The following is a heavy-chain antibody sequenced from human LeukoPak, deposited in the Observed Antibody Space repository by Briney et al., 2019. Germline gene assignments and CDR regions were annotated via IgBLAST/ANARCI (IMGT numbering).Heavy chain of an antibody. CDR1: GGSISSYY. J-gene: IGHJ3*02. CDR2: IYYSGST. V-gene: IGHV4-59*01. D-gene: IGHD5-24*01. CDR3: AREARDGYTPSNDAFDI. Sequence: SETLSLTCTVSGGSISSYYWSCIRQPPGKGLEWIGYIYYSGSTNCNPSLKSRVTISVDTSKNQFSLKLSSVTAADTAVYYCAREARDGYTPSNDAFDIWGQGTMVTVSS.